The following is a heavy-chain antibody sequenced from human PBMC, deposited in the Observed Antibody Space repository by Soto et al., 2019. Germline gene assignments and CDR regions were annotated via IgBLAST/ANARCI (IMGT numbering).Heavy chain of an antibody. CDR1: EGNISGGGCS. D-gene: IGHD6-13*01. Sequence: SEMLSLTCSVAEGNISGGGCSWSWIQQPPGKGLEWIGYIYHSGSTYYNPSLKSRVTISVDRSKNQFSLKLSSVTAADTAVYYCARTGIAAAGTQSGGYYYSGMDVWGQGTTVTVSS. V-gene: IGHV4-30-2*01. CDR3: ARTGIAAAGTQSGGYYYSGMDV. CDR2: IYHSGST. J-gene: IGHJ6*02.